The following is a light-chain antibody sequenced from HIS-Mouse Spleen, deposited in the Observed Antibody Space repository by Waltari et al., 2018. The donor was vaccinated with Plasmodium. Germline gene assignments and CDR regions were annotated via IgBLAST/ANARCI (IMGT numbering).Light chain of an antibody. CDR2: EDS. Sequence: SYELTQPPSVSVSPGQTARITCAGDALPKTYDYWYQQKSGQAPLLVIYEDSKRPSGIPERFSGSSSGTMATLTISGAQVEDEADYYCYSTDSSGNHRVFGGGTKLTVL. J-gene: IGLJ3*02. CDR1: ALPKTY. V-gene: IGLV3-10*01. CDR3: YSTDSSGNHRV.